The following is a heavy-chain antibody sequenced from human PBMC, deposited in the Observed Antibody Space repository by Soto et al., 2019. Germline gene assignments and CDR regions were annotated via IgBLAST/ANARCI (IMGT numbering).Heavy chain of an antibody. V-gene: IGHV3-7*01. CDR3: ARALESRSGWYLAAY. CDR2: IHQDGSEK. J-gene: IGHJ4*02. Sequence: PGGSLRLSCAASGFIFSSYWMSWVRQAPGEGLEWVANIHQDGSEKFYVDSVKGRFTISRDNAEDSLYLQMNSLRAEDTAVYYCARALESRSGWYLAAYWGQGTLVTVSS. D-gene: IGHD6-19*01. CDR1: GFIFSSYW.